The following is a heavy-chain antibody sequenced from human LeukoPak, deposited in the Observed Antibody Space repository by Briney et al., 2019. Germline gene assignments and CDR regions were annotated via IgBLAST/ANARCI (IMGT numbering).Heavy chain of an antibody. CDR3: TRGGYAAAVQNYYFYMDV. CDR1: GFIFGDYA. V-gene: IGHV3-49*04. J-gene: IGHJ6*03. Sequence: GGSLRLSCTASGFIFGDYAMTWVRQAPGKGLEWVGFIRSKAYGGTTEYAASVKGRFTISRDDSKSIAYLQMNSLKSEDTAVYYCTRGGYAAAVQNYYFYMDVWGKGTTVTISS. D-gene: IGHD6-13*01. CDR2: IRSKAYGGTT.